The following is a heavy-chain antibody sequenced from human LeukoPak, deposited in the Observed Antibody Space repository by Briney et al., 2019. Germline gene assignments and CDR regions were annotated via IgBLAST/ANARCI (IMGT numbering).Heavy chain of an antibody. CDR1: GGSISSYY. J-gene: IGHJ4*02. Sequence: SETLSLTCTVSGGSISSYYWSWIRQPPGKGLEWIGYIYYSGSTNYNPSLKSRVTISVDTSKSQFSLKLSSVTAADTAVYYCARGRCSSTSCYSDYWGQGTLVTVSS. V-gene: IGHV4-59*01. CDR3: ARGRCSSTSCYSDY. D-gene: IGHD2-2*01. CDR2: IYYSGST.